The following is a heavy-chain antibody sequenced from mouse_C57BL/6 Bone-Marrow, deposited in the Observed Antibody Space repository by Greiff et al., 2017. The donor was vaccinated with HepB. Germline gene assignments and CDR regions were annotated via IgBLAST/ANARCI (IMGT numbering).Heavy chain of an antibody. D-gene: IGHD1-1*01. V-gene: IGHV1-50*01. Sequence: QVQLQQSGAELVKPGASVKLSCKASGYTFTSYWMQWVKQRPGQGLEWIGEIDPSDSYTNYNQKFKGKATLTVDTSSSTAYMQLSSLTSEDSAVYYCALYYYGSSYTGWYFEVWGTGTTVTVSS. CDR1: GYTFTSYW. CDR2: IDPSDSYT. CDR3: ALYYYGSSYTGWYFEV. J-gene: IGHJ1*03.